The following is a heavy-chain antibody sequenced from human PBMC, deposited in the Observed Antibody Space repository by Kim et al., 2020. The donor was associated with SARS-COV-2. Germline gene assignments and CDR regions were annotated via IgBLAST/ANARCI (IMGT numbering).Heavy chain of an antibody. CDR1: GGSISSSSYY. CDR3: ARGGDYGAWFDP. V-gene: IGHV4-39*07. Sequence: SETLSLTCTVSGGSISSSSYYWGWIRQPPGKGLEWIGSIYYSGSTYYNPSLKSRVTISVDTSKNQFSLKLSSVTAADTAVYYCARGGDYGAWFDPWGQGTLVTVSS. D-gene: IGHD4-17*01. J-gene: IGHJ5*02. CDR2: IYYSGST.